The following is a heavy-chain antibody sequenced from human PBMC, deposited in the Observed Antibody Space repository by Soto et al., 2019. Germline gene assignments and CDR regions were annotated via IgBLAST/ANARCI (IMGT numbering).Heavy chain of an antibody. Sequence: SETLSLTCAVSGGSISSGGYFWSWIRQPQGKGLEWIGYIYHSGSTNYNPSLKSRVTISVVTSKNQFSLKLSSVTAADTAVYYCARDSPYGCSGGSCSRTRGSFDYWGQGTLVTVSS. D-gene: IGHD2-15*01. CDR2: IYHSGST. J-gene: IGHJ4*02. V-gene: IGHV4-61*08. CDR3: ARDSPYGCSGGSCSRTRGSFDY. CDR1: GGSISSGGYF.